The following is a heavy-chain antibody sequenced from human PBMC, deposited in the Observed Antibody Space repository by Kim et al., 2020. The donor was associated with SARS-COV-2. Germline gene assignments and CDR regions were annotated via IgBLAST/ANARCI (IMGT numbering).Heavy chain of an antibody. D-gene: IGHD4-17*01. Sequence: FHGRVTMTRDTSISTAYMELSRLRSDDTAVYYCARDLKGPRLTTVNAFDIWGQGTMVTVSS. V-gene: IGHV1-2*02. CDR3: ARDLKGPRLTTVNAFDI. J-gene: IGHJ3*02.